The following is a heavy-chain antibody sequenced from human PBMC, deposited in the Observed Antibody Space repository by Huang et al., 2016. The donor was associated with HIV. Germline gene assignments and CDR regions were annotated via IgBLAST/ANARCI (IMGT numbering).Heavy chain of an antibody. V-gene: IGHV3-30*18. CDR2: ISNDGSRK. CDR3: AKPSGDYEFFDF. J-gene: IGHJ4*02. D-gene: IGHD4-17*01. CDR1: GFMFSAFG. Sequence: QVHLEESGGGVVQPGRPLRLSCTASGFMFSAFGIDWVRQAAGKRLEWVAGISNDGSRKDYVDSVKGRFTISRDNSKNIVYLQMNSLRPEDTAVYYCAKPSGDYEFFDFWGQGTVVTVSS.